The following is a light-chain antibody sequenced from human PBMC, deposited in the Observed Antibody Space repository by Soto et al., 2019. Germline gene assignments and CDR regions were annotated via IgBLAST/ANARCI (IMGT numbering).Light chain of an antibody. CDR1: HDIARW. CDR2: AAS. Sequence: DVPMTQSPSSVSAFVGDRVAITCRASHDIARWLAWYQQQPGKAPRLQISAASSLQSGVPSRCSGSGSGTDFTHSITNLQAEDSAVYYCHLVKGFPLTFGGGTKVEMK. J-gene: IGKJ4*01. V-gene: IGKV1-12*01. CDR3: HLVKGFPLT.